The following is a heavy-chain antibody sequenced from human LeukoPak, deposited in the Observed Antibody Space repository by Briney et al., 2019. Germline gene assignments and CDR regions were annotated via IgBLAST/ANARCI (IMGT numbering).Heavy chain of an antibody. V-gene: IGHV3-43D*04. CDR3: ARRASRSYYFDY. J-gene: IGHJ4*02. CDR1: GFTFDDYA. CDR2: ISWDGETT. D-gene: IGHD2/OR15-2a*01. Sequence: PGGSLRLSCAASGFTFDDYAIHWVRQAPGKGLEWVSLISWDGETTYYADSVKGRFTTSRDNSKNSLYLQMNSLRAEDTAVYYCARRASRSYYFDYWGQGTLVTVSS.